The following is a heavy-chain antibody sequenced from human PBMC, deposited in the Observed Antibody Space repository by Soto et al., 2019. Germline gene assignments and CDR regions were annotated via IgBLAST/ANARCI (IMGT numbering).Heavy chain of an antibody. CDR1: GFTFDDYA. Sequence: EVQLVESGGGLVQPGRSLTLSCAASGFTFDDYAMHWVRQAPGKGLEWVSGISWNSGSIGYADSVKGRFTISRDNAKNSLYLQMNSLRAEDTALYYCAKEGWYYFDYWGQGTLVTVSS. J-gene: IGHJ4*02. D-gene: IGHD2-15*01. CDR2: ISWNSGSI. V-gene: IGHV3-9*01. CDR3: AKEGWYYFDY.